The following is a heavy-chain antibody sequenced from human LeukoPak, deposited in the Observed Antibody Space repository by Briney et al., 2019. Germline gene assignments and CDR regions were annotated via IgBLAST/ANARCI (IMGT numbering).Heavy chain of an antibody. Sequence: GGSLRLSCAASGFTFDDYAMHWVRQAPGKGLEWVSGISWNSGSIGYADSVKGRFTIPRDNAKNSLYLQMNSLRAEDTALYYCAKDTASQVAASYDNWGQGTLVTVSS. CDR3: AKDTASQVAASYDN. J-gene: IGHJ4*02. CDR1: GFTFDDYA. V-gene: IGHV3-9*01. CDR2: ISWNSGSI. D-gene: IGHD6-13*01.